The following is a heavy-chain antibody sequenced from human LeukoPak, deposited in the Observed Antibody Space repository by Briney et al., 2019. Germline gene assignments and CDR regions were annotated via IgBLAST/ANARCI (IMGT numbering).Heavy chain of an antibody. V-gene: IGHV3-21*01. CDR1: GFTFSSYS. Sequence: PGGSLRLSCAASGFTFSSYSMNWVRQAPGKGLEWVSSVSSSSSYIYYADSVKGRFTISRDNAKNSLYLQMNSLRAGDTAVYYCAREPMTGIDYWGQGTLVTVSS. D-gene: IGHD1-1*01. J-gene: IGHJ4*02. CDR3: AREPMTGIDY. CDR2: VSSSSSYI.